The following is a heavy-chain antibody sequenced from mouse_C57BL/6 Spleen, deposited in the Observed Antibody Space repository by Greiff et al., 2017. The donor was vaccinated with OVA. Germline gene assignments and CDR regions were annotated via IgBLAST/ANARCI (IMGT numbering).Heavy chain of an antibody. Sequence: QVQLQQPGAELVRPGSSVKLSCKASGYTFTSYWMDWVKQRPGQGLEWIGNIYPSDSETHYNQKFKGKATLTVDKSSSTAYMQLSSLTSEDSAVYYCARRYYGSNYWYFDVWGTGTTVTVSS. CDR2: IYPSDSET. CDR1: GYTFTSYW. V-gene: IGHV1-61*01. D-gene: IGHD1-1*01. J-gene: IGHJ1*03. CDR3: ARRYYGSNYWYFDV.